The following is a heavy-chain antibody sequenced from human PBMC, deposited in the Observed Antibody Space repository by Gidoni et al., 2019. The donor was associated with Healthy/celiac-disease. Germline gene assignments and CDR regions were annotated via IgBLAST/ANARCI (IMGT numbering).Heavy chain of an antibody. Sequence: QVLLVQSGAEVMKPWASVKVSCMASRYLFTSYYMHWVRQAPGQGLEWMGIINPSGGSTSDAQKFQGRVTMTRDTSTSTVYMERSSLRSEDTAVYDCARELGFGDRDFDYWGQGTLVTVSS. J-gene: IGHJ4*02. V-gene: IGHV1-46*01. CDR1: RYLFTSYY. CDR3: ARELGFGDRDFDY. D-gene: IGHD3-10*01. CDR2: INPSGGST.